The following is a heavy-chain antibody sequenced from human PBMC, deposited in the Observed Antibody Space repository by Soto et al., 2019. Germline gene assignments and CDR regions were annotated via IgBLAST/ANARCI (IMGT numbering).Heavy chain of an antibody. Sequence: QITLKESGPTLVEPTQTLTLTCTFSELSLNTSGVGVGWIRQPPGKALEWIALIYWDDDKRYSPSLKRRLTITKVTSNNQVVLTRTNMDPVDTATYYCVHIHVLRCIGVDSWGQGTLVTVPS. CDR2: IYWDDDK. D-gene: IGHD2-8*01. J-gene: IGHJ4*02. V-gene: IGHV2-5*02. CDR1: ELSLNTSGVG. CDR3: VHIHVLRCIGVDS.